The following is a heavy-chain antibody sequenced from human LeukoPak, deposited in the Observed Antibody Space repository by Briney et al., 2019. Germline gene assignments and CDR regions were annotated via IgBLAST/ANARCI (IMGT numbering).Heavy chain of an antibody. J-gene: IGHJ4*02. CDR1: GGSFSGYY. D-gene: IGHD1-26*01. Sequence: PSETLSLTCAVYGGSFSGYYWSWIRQPPGKGLEWIGEINHSGSTNCNPSLKSRVTISVDTSKNQFSLKLSSVTAADTAVYYCARGGGSYHFDYWGQGTLVTVSS. V-gene: IGHV4-34*01. CDR2: INHSGST. CDR3: ARGGGSYHFDY.